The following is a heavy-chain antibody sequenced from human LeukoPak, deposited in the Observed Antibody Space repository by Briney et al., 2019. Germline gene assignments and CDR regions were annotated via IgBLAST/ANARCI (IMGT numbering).Heavy chain of an antibody. CDR2: ISGSGGST. CDR1: GFTFSSYA. J-gene: IGHJ4*02. CDR3: AKVLPAWSTSCCIDY. Sequence: GGSLRLSCAASGFTFSSYAMSWVRQAPGKGQEWVSAISGSGGSTYYADSVKGRFTISRDNSKNTLYLQMNSLRAEDTAVYYCAKVLPAWSTSCCIDYWGQGTLVTVSS. V-gene: IGHV3-23*01. D-gene: IGHD2-2*01.